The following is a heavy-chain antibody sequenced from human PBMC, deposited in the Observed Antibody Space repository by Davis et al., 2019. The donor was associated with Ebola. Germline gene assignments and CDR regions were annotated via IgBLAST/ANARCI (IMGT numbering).Heavy chain of an antibody. J-gene: IGHJ4*02. D-gene: IGHD3-3*01. CDR3: AKEGSNTIFGVAFDY. CDR1: GFTFSSYS. V-gene: IGHV3-48*01. CDR2: ISSSSSTI. Sequence: GGSLRLSCAASGFTFSSYSMNWVRQAPGKGLEWVSYISSSSSTIYYADSVKGRFTISRDNSKNTLYLQMNSLRAEDTAVYYCAKEGSNTIFGVAFDYWGQGTPVTVSS.